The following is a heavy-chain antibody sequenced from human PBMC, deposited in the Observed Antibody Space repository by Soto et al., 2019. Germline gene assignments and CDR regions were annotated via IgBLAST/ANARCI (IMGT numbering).Heavy chain of an antibody. J-gene: IGHJ5*02. CDR3: ARGIGSGYDSSGFDP. CDR2: IYYSGST. CDR1: GGSVSSGSYY. V-gene: IGHV4-61*01. Sequence: SETLSLTCTVSGGSVSSGSYYWSWIRQPPGKGLEWIGYIYYSGSTNYNPSLKGRVTISVDTSKNQFSLKLSSVTAADTAVYYCARGIGSGYDSSGFDPWGQGTLVTVSS. D-gene: IGHD5-12*01.